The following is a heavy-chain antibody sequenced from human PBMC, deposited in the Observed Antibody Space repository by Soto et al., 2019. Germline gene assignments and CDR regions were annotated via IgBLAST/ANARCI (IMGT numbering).Heavy chain of an antibody. CDR2: IQYSGST. CDR3: ARHAGNVNVWPLDY. J-gene: IGHJ4*02. Sequence: PSETLSLTCTVSGDSIGTPHSYWAWLRRTPGKWLEWIGNIQYSGSTYFMPSLGSRVTLSVDTSKNQFYLRLSSVTAEDTAVYYCARHAGNVNVWPLDYWGQGIRITFSS. CDR1: GDSIGTPHSY. V-gene: IGHV4-39*01. D-gene: IGHD2-8*01.